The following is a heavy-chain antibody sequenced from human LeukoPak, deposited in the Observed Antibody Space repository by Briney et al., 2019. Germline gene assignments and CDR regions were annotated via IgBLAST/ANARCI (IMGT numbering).Heavy chain of an antibody. V-gene: IGHV3-7*01. Sequence: GGSLRLSCATSGFTFSRHWMSWVRQAPGKGPEWVANIKQDGSERYYVHSVKGRFTISRDNAKNSLYLQMNSLRAEDTAVYYCARDGGHSTDLDYWGQGIPVTVSS. CDR2: IKQDGSER. CDR1: GFTFSRHW. CDR3: ARDGGHSTDLDY. D-gene: IGHD2-8*02. J-gene: IGHJ4*02.